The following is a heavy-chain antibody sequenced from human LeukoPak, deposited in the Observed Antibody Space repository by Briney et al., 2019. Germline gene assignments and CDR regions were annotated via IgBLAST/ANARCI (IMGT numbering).Heavy chain of an antibody. V-gene: IGHV3-74*01. CDR1: GFTFSSYW. J-gene: IGHJ3*02. D-gene: IGHD6-13*01. CDR3: ANGYSSTYYNALDI. Sequence: GGSLRLSCAASGFTFSSYWMHWVRQAPGKGLVWVSRINSDGSSTTYADSVKSRFTTSRDNAKDTLYLQMSSLRVEDTAVYYCANGYSSTYYNALDIRGQGTMVTVSS. CDR2: INSDGSST.